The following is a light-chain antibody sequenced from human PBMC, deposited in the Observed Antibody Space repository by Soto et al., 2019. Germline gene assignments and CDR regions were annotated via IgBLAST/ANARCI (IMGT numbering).Light chain of an antibody. CDR2: EVS. Sequence: QAVVTQPASVSGSPGQSITISCTGTSSDVGSYTYVSWYQQHPDKAPKLMIYEVSNRPSGVSNRFSGSKSGNTASLTISGLQAEDEADYYCSSYTTSSTLVFGGGTKLTVL. CDR1: SSDVGSYTY. V-gene: IGLV2-14*01. CDR3: SSYTTSSTLV. J-gene: IGLJ3*02.